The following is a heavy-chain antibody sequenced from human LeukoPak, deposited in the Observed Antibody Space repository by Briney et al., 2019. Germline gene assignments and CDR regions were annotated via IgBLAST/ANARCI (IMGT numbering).Heavy chain of an antibody. CDR2: IYYSGST. CDR1: GGSMSSSSYY. J-gene: IGHJ4*02. V-gene: IGHV4-39*01. D-gene: IGHD3-10*01. CDR3: ARQADVLLWSWEPLDDY. Sequence: SETLSLTCTVSGGSMSSSSYYWCWIRQPPGKRLEWSGSIYYSGSTYYNPSLKSRFTISVGTSKNQFSLQLSSVTAADTAVYYCARQADVLLWSWEPLDDYWGQGTLVTVSS.